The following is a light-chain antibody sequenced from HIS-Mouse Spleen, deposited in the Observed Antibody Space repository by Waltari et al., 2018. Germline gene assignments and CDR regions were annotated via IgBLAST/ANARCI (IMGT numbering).Light chain of an antibody. CDR1: NIGSKS. CDR2: EGS. J-gene: IGLJ3*02. V-gene: IGLV2-23*01. Sequence: LTQPPSVSVAPGQTARITCGGNNIGSKSVHGYQQHPGKAPKLMIYEGSKRPSGVSNRFSGSKSGNTASLTISGLQAEDEADYYCCSYAGSSTWVFGGGTKLTVL. CDR3: CSYAGSSTWV.